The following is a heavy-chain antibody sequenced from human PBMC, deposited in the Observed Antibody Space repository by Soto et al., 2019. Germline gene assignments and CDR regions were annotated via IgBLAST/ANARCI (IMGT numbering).Heavy chain of an antibody. V-gene: IGHV1-18*01. J-gene: IGHJ4*02. Sequence: ASVKVSFKASGYTFTSYGISWVRQAPGQGLEWMGWISAYNGNTNCAQKLQGRVAMTTDTSTSTAYMELRSLRSDDTAVYYCARDEEYSGSSRPDYWGQGTLVTVSS. CDR1: GYTFTSYG. CDR3: ARDEEYSGSSRPDY. CDR2: ISAYNGNT. D-gene: IGHD6-6*01.